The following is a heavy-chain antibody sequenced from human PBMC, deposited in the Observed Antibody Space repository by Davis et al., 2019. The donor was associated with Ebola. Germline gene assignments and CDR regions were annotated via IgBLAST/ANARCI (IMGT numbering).Heavy chain of an antibody. V-gene: IGHV4-59*10. CDR1: GGSFSGYY. D-gene: IGHD2-2*01. Sequence: PSETLSLTCAVYGGSFSGYYWSWIRQPAGKGLAWIGRIYTSGSTNYNPSLKSRVTMSVDTSKNQFSLKLSSVTAADTAVYYCARGMPHDWYFDLWGRGTLVTVSS. J-gene: IGHJ2*01. CDR2: IYTSGST. CDR3: ARGMPHDWYFDL.